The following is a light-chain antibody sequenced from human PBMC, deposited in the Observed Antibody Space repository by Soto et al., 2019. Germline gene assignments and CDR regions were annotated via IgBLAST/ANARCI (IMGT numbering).Light chain of an antibody. CDR3: QEYGSSFIT. V-gene: IGKV3-20*01. CDR2: AAS. Sequence: IVLTQSPGTLSLSPGETATLSCRASQSVSTSFLAWYQPKPGQAPRLLIHAASTRATGIPDRFSGSGSGTDFTLTISRLDPEDSAVYYCQEYGSSFITFGQGTRLE. J-gene: IGKJ5*01. CDR1: QSVSTSF.